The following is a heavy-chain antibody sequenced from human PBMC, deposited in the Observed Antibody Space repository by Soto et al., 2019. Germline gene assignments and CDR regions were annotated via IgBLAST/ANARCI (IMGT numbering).Heavy chain of an antibody. D-gene: IGHD6-13*01. CDR1: GFTFSSYD. Sequence: EVQPVESGGGLVQPGGSLRLSCAASGFTFSSYDMNWVRQAPGKGLEWVSYITSSGSLIYYADSVRGRFTVSRDNAKNSLYLQMNSLRAEDTGVYYCARTMYSNRGWFDPWGQGTLVTVSS. CDR3: ARTMYSNRGWFDP. J-gene: IGHJ5*02. CDR2: ITSSGSLI. V-gene: IGHV3-48*03.